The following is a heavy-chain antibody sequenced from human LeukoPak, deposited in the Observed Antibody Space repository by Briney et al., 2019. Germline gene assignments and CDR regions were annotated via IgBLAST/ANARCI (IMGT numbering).Heavy chain of an antibody. J-gene: IGHJ5*02. V-gene: IGHV1-69*04. CDR3: ARGGYSSGWYEDPRWFDP. D-gene: IGHD6-19*01. Sequence: SVKVSCKASGGTFSSYAISWVRQAPGQGLEWMGRIIPILGIANYAQKFQGRVTITADKSTSTAYMELSSLRSEDTAVYYCARGGYSSGWYEDPRWFDPWGQGTLVTVSS. CDR1: GGTFSSYA. CDR2: IIPILGIA.